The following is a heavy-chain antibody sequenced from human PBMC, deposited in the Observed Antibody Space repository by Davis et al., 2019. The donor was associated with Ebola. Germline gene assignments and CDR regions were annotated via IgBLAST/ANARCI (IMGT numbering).Heavy chain of an antibody. V-gene: IGHV1-69*04. J-gene: IGHJ6*02. CDR3: ARYLNLIGYYGMDV. Sequence: AASVKVSCKASGGTFSSYAISWVRQAPGQGLEWMGRIIPILGIANYAQKFQGRVTITADKSTSTAYMELSSLRSEDTAVYYCARYLNLIGYYGMDVWGQGTTVTVSS. D-gene: IGHD2/OR15-2a*01. CDR1: GGTFSSYA. CDR2: IIPILGIA.